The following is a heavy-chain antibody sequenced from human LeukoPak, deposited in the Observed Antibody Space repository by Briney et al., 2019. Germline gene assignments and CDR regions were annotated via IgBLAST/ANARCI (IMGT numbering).Heavy chain of an antibody. CDR2: IKQDGSEK. D-gene: IGHD6-13*01. J-gene: IGHJ4*02. V-gene: IGHV3-7*01. CDR1: EFTFRSYW. Sequence: GGSLRLSCAGSEFTFRSYWMSWVRQAPGKGLEWVANIKQDGSEKYYVDSVKGRFTISRDNAKNSLYLQMNSLRAEDTAVYYCARDLSSWYSYSGYWGQGTLVTVSS. CDR3: ARDLSSWYSYSGY.